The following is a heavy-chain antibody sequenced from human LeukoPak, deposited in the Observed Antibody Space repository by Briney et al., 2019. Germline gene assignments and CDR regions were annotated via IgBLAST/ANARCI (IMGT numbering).Heavy chain of an antibody. CDR3: ARDPYGSGSYSIY. V-gene: IGHV3-48*02. CDR1: GFTFSSYY. Sequence: PGGSLRLSCAASGFTFSSYYMNWVRQAPGKGLEWVSYISSSSRTKHYADSVKGRFTISRDNAKNSLYLQMNSLRDEDTAVYYCARDPYGSGSYSIYWGQGTLVTVSS. D-gene: IGHD3-10*01. J-gene: IGHJ4*02. CDR2: ISSSSRTK.